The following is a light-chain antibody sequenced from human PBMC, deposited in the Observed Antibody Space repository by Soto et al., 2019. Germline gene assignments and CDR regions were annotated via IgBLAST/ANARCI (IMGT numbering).Light chain of an antibody. Sequence: DIQMTQSPSSLSASEGDRATITCRASQSISSYLNWYQQKPGKAPKLLIYAASSLQSGVPSRFSGSGSGTDFTLTISSLQPEDFATYYCQQSYTTPITFGQGTRLEIK. J-gene: IGKJ5*01. CDR3: QQSYTTPIT. CDR2: AAS. CDR1: QSISSY. V-gene: IGKV1-39*01.